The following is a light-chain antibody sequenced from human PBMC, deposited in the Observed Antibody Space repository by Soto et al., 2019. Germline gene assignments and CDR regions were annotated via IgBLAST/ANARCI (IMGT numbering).Light chain of an antibody. CDR3: CSYAGTYTWV. Sequence: QSALTQPRSVSGSPGQSVTISCTGTSSDLGIYNYVSWYQHYPGKAPKLIIYDVYKRPSGVPDRFSASKSDNTASLTISGLQAEDEADYYCCSYAGTYTWVFGGGTKLTVL. CDR1: SSDLGIYNY. V-gene: IGLV2-11*01. CDR2: DVY. J-gene: IGLJ3*02.